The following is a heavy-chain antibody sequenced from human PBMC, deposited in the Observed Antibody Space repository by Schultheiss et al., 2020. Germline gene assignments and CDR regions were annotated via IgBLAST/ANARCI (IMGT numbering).Heavy chain of an antibody. CDR1: GFTVSSNY. Sequence: GGSLRLSCVASGFTVSSNYMSWVRQTPEKGLEWVSVIYSGGSTYYADSVKGRFTISRDNAKNTLYLQMNSLRAEDTAVYYCAKDAKGYDSSGYYFDYWGQGTLVTVSS. V-gene: IGHV3-53*01. CDR2: IYSGGST. CDR3: AKDAKGYDSSGYYFDY. J-gene: IGHJ4*02. D-gene: IGHD3-22*01.